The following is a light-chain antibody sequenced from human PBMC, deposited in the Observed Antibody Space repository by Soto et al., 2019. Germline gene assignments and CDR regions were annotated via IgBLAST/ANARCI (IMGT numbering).Light chain of an antibody. Sequence: EVVLTQSPGTLSLSPGERATLSCRASQSVSNNYFAWYQQKPGQAPRLLIFGSSDRATGIPDRFSGSGSETDFTITISRLEPEDFAVYYCQQYGSSPPYTFGQGTKLEIK. CDR3: QQYGSSPPYT. CDR2: GSS. V-gene: IGKV3-20*01. J-gene: IGKJ2*01. CDR1: QSVSNNY.